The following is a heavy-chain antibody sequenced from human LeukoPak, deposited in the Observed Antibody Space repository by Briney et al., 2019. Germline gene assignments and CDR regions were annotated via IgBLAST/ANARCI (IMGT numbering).Heavy chain of an antibody. J-gene: IGHJ6*03. V-gene: IGHV4-39*01. Sequence: KPSETLSLTCTVSGGSISSSSYYWGWIRQPPGKGLEWIGSIYYSGSTYYNPSLKSRVTISVDTSKNQFSLKLSSVTAADTAVYYCARIRGDSSGYSSYYYYYMDVWGKGTTVTISS. CDR2: IYYSGST. D-gene: IGHD3-22*01. CDR1: GGSISSSSYY. CDR3: ARIRGDSSGYSSYYYYYMDV.